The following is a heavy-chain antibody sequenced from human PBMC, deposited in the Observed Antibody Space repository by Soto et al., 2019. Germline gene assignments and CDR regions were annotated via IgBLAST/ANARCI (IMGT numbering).Heavy chain of an antibody. Sequence: GGSLRLSCAASGFTFSAYWMHWVRQAPGEGLVWVSRISSGGSTTAYADSVKGRFTISRDNAKSTLYLQLNSLRADDTAVYYCARGFGGSSSLFWGQGVLVTVSS. D-gene: IGHD6-6*01. CDR2: ISSGGSTT. CDR1: GFTFSAYW. CDR3: ARGFGGSSSLF. V-gene: IGHV3-74*01. J-gene: IGHJ4*02.